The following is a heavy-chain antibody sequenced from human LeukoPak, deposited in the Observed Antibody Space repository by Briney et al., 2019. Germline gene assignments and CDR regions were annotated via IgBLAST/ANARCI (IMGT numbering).Heavy chain of an antibody. D-gene: IGHD6-13*01. V-gene: IGHV4-59*12. Sequence: SETLSLTCTVSGGSICSFYWSWLRQPPGRGLEWIGYIYYSGSNYYNPSLKRRVTISVDTSRNQFSLKLNSVTAADPAVYYCARGISSSWYPGGFDPWGQGTLVTVSS. CDR2: IYYSGSN. J-gene: IGHJ5*02. CDR3: ARGISSSWYPGGFDP. CDR1: GGSICSFY.